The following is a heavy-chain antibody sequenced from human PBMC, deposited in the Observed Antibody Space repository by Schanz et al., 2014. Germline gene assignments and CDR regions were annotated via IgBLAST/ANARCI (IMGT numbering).Heavy chain of an antibody. V-gene: IGHV3-11*04. J-gene: IGHJ6*02. CDR1: GFTFADYY. Sequence: QVQLLESGGCLFKPGGSLRLSCAGSGFTFADYYMTWIRQAPGKGMEWISYVSSYGNTVSYAASVKGRFTISRDNAKNVMYLQMNSLRVGDTAMYYCARDSFRKFGVVDGLDVWGQGTTVTVS. D-gene: IGHD3-3*01. CDR3: ARDSFRKFGVVDGLDV. CDR2: VSSYGNTV.